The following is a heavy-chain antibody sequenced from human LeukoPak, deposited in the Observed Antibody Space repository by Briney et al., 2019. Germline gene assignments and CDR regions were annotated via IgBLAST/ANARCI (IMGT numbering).Heavy chain of an antibody. J-gene: IGHJ4*02. CDR1: GFTFDDYA. D-gene: IGHD6-19*01. V-gene: IGHV3-9*03. Sequence: GGSLRLSCAASGFTFDDYAMHWVRQAPGKGLEWVSGISWNSGSIGYADSVKGRFTISRDNAKNSLYLQMNSLRAEDMALHYCAKDISLDSSGWYDYWGQGTLVTVSS. CDR2: ISWNSGSI. CDR3: AKDISLDSSGWYDY.